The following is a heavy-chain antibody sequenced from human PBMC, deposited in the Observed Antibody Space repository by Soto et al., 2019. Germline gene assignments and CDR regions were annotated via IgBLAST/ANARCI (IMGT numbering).Heavy chain of an antibody. CDR3: VRDSGANYGTFWYFDL. J-gene: IGHJ2*01. CDR2: ISNDGSSE. D-gene: IGHD5-18*01. V-gene: IGHV3-30-3*01. CDR1: GFSFNFYA. Sequence: QVQLVESGGGVVQPGRSLRISCAATGFSFNFYAMYWVRQAPGKGLEWVAMISNDGSSENYADSVRGRFITSRDNSKKTLFLQMNSLRPEDTATYYCVRDSGANYGTFWYFDLWGRGTLVTVSS.